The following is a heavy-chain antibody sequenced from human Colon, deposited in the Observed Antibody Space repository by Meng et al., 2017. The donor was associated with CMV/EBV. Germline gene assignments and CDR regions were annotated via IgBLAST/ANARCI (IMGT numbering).Heavy chain of an antibody. CDR3: ARPGCSSTSCYPYNWFDP. V-gene: IGHV4-39*01. D-gene: IGHD2-2*01. CDR2: IYYSGST. J-gene: IGHJ5*02. Sequence: SETLSLTCAVSGDSINAVSNSIYYWGWLRQPPGKGLEWIGSIYYSGSTYYNPSLKSRVTISVDTSKNQFSLKLSSVTAADTAVYYCARPGCSSTSCYPYNWFDPWGQGTLVTVSS. CDR1: GDSINAVSNSIYY.